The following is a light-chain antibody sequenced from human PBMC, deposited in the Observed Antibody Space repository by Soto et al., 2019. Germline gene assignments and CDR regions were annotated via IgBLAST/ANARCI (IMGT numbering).Light chain of an antibody. CDR2: GAS. V-gene: IGKV3-20*01. CDR1: QSVSSY. J-gene: IGKJ1*01. CDR3: QHYGSSSRT. Sequence: DIVLTQSPGTLSLSPGERATLSCRASQSVSSYLAWYQQKPGQAPRLLIYGASSRATGIPDRFSGGGSGTDFTLTISRLEPEDFAVYYCQHYGSSSRTFGQGTKVEVK.